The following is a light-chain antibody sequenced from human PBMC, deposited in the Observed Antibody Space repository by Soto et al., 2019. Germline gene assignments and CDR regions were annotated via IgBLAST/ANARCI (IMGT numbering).Light chain of an antibody. CDR3: QEYKGT. Sequence: DIQMTQSPSTLSASVGDRVTITCRASQSISNWVAWYQQKPGKAPKLLIYRASSLQSGVQLRFSGSGSGTEFTLTVSRLQPEDFATYYCQEYKGTFGQGTRVEIK. J-gene: IGKJ1*01. CDR1: QSISNW. CDR2: RAS. V-gene: IGKV1-5*03.